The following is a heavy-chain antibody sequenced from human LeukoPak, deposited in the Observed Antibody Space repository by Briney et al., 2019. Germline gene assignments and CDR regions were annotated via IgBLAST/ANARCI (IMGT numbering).Heavy chain of an antibody. CDR1: GGSFSGYY. CDR2: INHSGST. CDR3: ARDPYCGGDCYQVYYMDV. D-gene: IGHD2-21*01. V-gene: IGHV4-34*01. Sequence: SETLSLTCAVYGGSFSGYYWSWIRQPPGKGLEWIGEINHSGSTNYNPSLKSRVTISVDTSKNQFSLKLSSVTAADTAVYYCARDPYCGGDCYQVYYMDVWGKGTTVTVSS. J-gene: IGHJ6*03.